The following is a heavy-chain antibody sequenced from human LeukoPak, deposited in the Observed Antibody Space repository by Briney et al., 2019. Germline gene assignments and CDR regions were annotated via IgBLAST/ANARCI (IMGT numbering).Heavy chain of an antibody. J-gene: IGHJ4*02. D-gene: IGHD3-10*01. CDR3: ARDRYYYGSGSYRPPFDY. Sequence: ASVKVSCKASGYTFTSYDINWVRQATGQGLEWMGWMNPNSGNTGYAQKFQGRVTMTRNTSISTAYMELRSLRSDDTAVYYCARDRYYYGSGSYRPPFDYWGQGTLVTVSS. CDR1: GYTFTSYD. V-gene: IGHV1-8*01. CDR2: MNPNSGNT.